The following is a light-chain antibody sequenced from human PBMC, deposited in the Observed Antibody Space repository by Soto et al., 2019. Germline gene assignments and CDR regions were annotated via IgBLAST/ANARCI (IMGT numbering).Light chain of an antibody. CDR2: LNSDGSH. CDR1: SGHSSYA. Sequence: QPVLTQSPSVSASLGASVKLTCTLSSGHSSYAIAWHQQQPEKGPRYLMKLNSDGSHSKGDGIPDRFSGSSSGAERYLTISSLQSEDEADYYCQTWGTGIAVFGGGTQLTVL. V-gene: IGLV4-69*02. CDR3: QTWGTGIAV. J-gene: IGLJ7*01.